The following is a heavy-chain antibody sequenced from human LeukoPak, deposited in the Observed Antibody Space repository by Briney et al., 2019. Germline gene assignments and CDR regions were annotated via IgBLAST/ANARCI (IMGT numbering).Heavy chain of an antibody. CDR2: INPNSGGT. J-gene: IGHJ6*03. CDR3: AREAKVMVRGVIKYYMDV. Sequence: ASVKVSCEASGYTFTGYYMHWVRQAPGQGLEWMGWINPNSGGTNYAQKFQGRVTMTRDTSISTAYMELSRLRSGDTAVYYCAREAKVMVRGVIKYYMDVWGKGTTVTVSS. V-gene: IGHV1-2*02. D-gene: IGHD3-10*01. CDR1: GYTFTGYY.